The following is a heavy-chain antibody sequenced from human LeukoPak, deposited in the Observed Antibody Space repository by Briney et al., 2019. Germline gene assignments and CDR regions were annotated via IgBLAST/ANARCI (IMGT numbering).Heavy chain of an antibody. V-gene: IGHV3-15*01. CDR3: TTENVEAVARGGY. D-gene: IGHD6-19*01. Sequence: GGSLRLSCAASGFTFSSYAMSWVRQVPGKGLEWVGRIKSKTDGGTTDYAAPVKGRFTISRDDSKNTLYLQMNSLKTEDTAVYYCTTENVEAVARGGYWGQGTLVTVSS. CDR2: IKSKTDGGTT. CDR1: GFTFSSYA. J-gene: IGHJ4*02.